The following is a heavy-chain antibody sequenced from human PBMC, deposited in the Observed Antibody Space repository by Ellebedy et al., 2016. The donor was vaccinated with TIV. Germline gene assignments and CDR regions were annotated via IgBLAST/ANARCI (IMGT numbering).Heavy chain of an antibody. V-gene: IGHV2-5*02. J-gene: IGHJ4*02. D-gene: IGHD3-9*01. CDR1: GFSLSTSGVG. Sequence: SGPTLVKPTQTLTLTCTFSGFSLSTSGVGVGWIRQPPGKALEWLALIYWDDDKRYSPSSKSRLTITKDTSKNQVVLTITNMDPVETATYYCEHDGYDILTSYYRFDYWGQGTLVTVSS. CDR2: IYWDDDK. CDR3: EHDGYDILTSYYRFDY.